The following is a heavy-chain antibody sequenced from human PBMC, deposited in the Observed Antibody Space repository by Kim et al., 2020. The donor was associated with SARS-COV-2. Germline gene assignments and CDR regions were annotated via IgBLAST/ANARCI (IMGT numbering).Heavy chain of an antibody. CDR3: TRGNGAINAFDV. V-gene: IGHV6-1*01. J-gene: IGHJ3*01. Sequence: SQTLSLTCAVSGDSVSSNSVSWNWIRQSPSRDLEWLGRTYYRFKWNNDYGVSVQGRVTINPETSKNQFSLQLNSVTPEDTAVYFCTRGNGAINAFDVWG. D-gene: IGHD2-8*01. CDR2: TYYRFKWNN. CDR1: GDSVSSNSVS.